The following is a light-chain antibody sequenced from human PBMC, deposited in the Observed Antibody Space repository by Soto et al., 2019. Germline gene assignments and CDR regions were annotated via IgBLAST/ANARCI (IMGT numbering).Light chain of an antibody. V-gene: IGKV1-5*03. CDR2: KAS. J-gene: IGKJ1*01. CDR3: QHYNSNSEA. CDR1: QTISSW. Sequence: DIQMTQSPSTLSGSVGDRVTITCRASQTISSWLAWYQQKPGKAPKLLIYKASTLKSGVPSRFSGSGSGTEFTLTISSLQHDDFATYYCQHYNSNSEAFGQGTKVEIK.